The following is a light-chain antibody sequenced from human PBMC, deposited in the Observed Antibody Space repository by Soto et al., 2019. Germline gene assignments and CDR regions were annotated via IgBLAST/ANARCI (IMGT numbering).Light chain of an antibody. V-gene: IGKV4-1*01. CDR3: QQYYSTPYT. CDR2: WAS. CDR1: QSVLYSSNNKNY. J-gene: IGKJ2*01. Sequence: DIVMTQSPDSLAVSLGERATINCKSSQSVLYSSNNKNYLAWYQQKPGQPPKLLIYWASTRESGVPDRFSGSGSGTDFTLTSSSLQAEDVALYYCQQYYSTPYTFGQGTKLEIK.